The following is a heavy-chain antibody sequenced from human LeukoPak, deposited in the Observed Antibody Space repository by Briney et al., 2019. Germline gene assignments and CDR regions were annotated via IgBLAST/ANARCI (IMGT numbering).Heavy chain of an antibody. CDR1: GFTFSSYE. J-gene: IGHJ5*02. CDR2: ISSSGSTI. CDR3: ARGGKLEPTALPT. D-gene: IGHD2-2*01. V-gene: IGHV3-48*03. Sequence: GGSLRLSCAASGFTFSSYEMSWVRQAPGKGLEWVSYISSSGSTIYYADSVKGRFTISRDNAKNMLYLQINSLRVEDTAIYYCARGGKLEPTALPTWGQGSLVVVSS.